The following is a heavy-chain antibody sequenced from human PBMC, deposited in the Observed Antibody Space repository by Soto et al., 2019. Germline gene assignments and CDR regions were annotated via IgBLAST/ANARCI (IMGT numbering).Heavy chain of an antibody. D-gene: IGHD6-19*01. J-gene: IGHJ4*02. CDR3: ARADSGWPYYFDY. V-gene: IGHV3-66*01. CDR1: GFTVSSNY. CDR2: IYSGGST. Sequence: PGGSLRLSCAASGFTVSSNYMSWVRQAPGKGLEWVSVIYSGGSTYYADSVKGRFTISRDNSKNTLYLQMNSLRAEDTAVYYCARADSGWPYYFDYWGQGTLVTVS.